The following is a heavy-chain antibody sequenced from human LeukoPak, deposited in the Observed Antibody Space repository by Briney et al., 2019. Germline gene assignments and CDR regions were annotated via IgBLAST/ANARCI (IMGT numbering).Heavy chain of an antibody. CDR2: INPSGGST. J-gene: IGHJ4*02. V-gene: IGHV1-46*01. D-gene: IGHD3-22*01. CDR1: GYTFTSYY. Sequence: ASVKVSCKASGYTFTSYYMHWVRQVPGQGLEWMGIINPSGGSTSYAQKFQGRVTMTRDMSTSTVYMNLRSLRSDDTAVYYCAREVPYDTSRYYQPFDYWGQGTLVTVSS. CDR3: AREVPYDTSRYYQPFDY.